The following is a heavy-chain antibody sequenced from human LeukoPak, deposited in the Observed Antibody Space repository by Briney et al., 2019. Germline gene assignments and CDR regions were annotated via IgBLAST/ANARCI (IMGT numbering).Heavy chain of an antibody. J-gene: IGHJ4*02. CDR3: ARDRPYYSSWSYYHDY. D-gene: IGHD3-10*01. CDR1: GFTFSAYN. CDR2: ISSSSSTI. Sequence: PGGSLRLSCAASGFTFSAYNMNWVRQAPGKGLEWVSYISSSSSTIYYADSVKGRFTISRDNAKNSLSLQMNSLRDEDTAVYYCARDRPYYSSWSYYHDYWGQGTLITVSS. V-gene: IGHV3-48*02.